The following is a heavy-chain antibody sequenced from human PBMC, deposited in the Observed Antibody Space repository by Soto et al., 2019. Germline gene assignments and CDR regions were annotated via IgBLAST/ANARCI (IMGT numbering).Heavy chain of an antibody. CDR2: INHSGTI. J-gene: IGHJ5*02. CDR1: NGSLSGYS. CDR3: ATGGGFIEGRMVWFDP. Sequence: PSETLSLTCSVYNGSLSGYSWNWIRQPPGKGLEWIGEINHSGTINYNPSLRSRVTMSVDRSRNQFSLKLRSVTAADTAVYYCATGGGFIEGRMVWFDPWGQGNPGHRL. V-gene: IGHV4-34*01. D-gene: IGHD6-6*01.